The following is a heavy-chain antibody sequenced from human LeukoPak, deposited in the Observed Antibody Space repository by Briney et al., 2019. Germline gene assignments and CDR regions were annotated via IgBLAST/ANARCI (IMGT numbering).Heavy chain of an antibody. J-gene: IGHJ4*02. CDR2: ISYDGNNK. V-gene: IGHV3-30*04. CDR1: GFTFSTYT. CDR3: ARDVAYGDYGLDY. D-gene: IGHD4-17*01. Sequence: GGSLRLSCAASGFTFSTYTMHWLRQTPGKGLEWVALISYDGNNKYYVDSVKGRFTISRDNSENTLYLQMNSLRVEDTAVYYCARDVAYGDYGLDYWGQGTPVTVSS.